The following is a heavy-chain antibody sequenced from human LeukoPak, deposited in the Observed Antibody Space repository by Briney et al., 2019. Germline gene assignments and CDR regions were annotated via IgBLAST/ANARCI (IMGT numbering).Heavy chain of an antibody. CDR2: ISYDGSSK. Sequence: GGSLRLSCAASGFTFSSYGMHWVRQAPGKGLEWVAVISYDGSSKYYADSVKGRFTISRDNSKNTLYLQMNSLRAEDTAVYYCAKDLYYYGSGSLYSFDYWGQGTLVTVSS. CDR1: GFTFSSYG. J-gene: IGHJ4*02. V-gene: IGHV3-30*18. CDR3: AKDLYYYGSGSLYSFDY. D-gene: IGHD3-10*01.